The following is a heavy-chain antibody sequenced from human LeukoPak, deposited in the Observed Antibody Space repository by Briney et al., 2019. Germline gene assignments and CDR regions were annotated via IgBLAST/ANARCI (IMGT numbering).Heavy chain of an antibody. V-gene: IGHV4-39*07. CDR1: GGSISSSSYY. CDR3: ARSTEHGDHP. J-gene: IGHJ5*02. D-gene: IGHD4-17*01. Sequence: SETLSLTCTVSGGSISSSSYYWGWIRQPPGKGLEWIGSIYYSGSTYYNPSLKSRVTISVDTSKNQFSLKLSSVTAADTAVYYCARSTEHGDHPWGQGTLVTVSS. CDR2: IYYSGST.